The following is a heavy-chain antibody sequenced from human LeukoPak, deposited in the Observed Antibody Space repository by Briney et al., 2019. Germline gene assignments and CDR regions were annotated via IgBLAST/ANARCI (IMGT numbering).Heavy chain of an antibody. J-gene: IGHJ6*03. Sequence: PGGSLRLSCAASGFTVFSNYMSWVRQAPGKGLEWVSVIYSDGTTYYADSVQGRFTTSRDNSKNTVYLQMKSLRAEDTAVYFCARERSYYYYYMDVWGKGTTVTVSS. CDR1: GFTVFSNY. CDR3: ARERSYYYYYMDV. D-gene: IGHD3-10*01. CDR2: IYSDGTT. V-gene: IGHV3-53*01.